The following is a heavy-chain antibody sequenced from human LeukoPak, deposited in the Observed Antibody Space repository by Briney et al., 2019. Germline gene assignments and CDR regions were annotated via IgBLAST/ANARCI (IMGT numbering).Heavy chain of an antibody. CDR3: TTGTWIQLWLPDY. CDR1: GFTFSSYW. CDR2: IRSKTDGGTT. V-gene: IGHV3-15*01. D-gene: IGHD5-18*01. J-gene: IGHJ4*02. Sequence: PGRSLRLSCAASGFTFSSYWMHWVRQAPGKGLEWVGHIRSKTDGGTTDFAAPVKGRFTISRDDSKNTLFLQMNSLKTEDTAVYYCTTGTWIQLWLPDYWGQGTLVTVSS.